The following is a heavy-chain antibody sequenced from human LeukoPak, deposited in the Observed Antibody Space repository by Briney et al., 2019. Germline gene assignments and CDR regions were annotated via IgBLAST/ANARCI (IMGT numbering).Heavy chain of an antibody. CDR3: ARTIRGY. Sequence: GGSLRLSCTASGFSFSNYWMSWVRQAPGKGLEWVANIKEDGSEKHYVDSVKGRFTISRDNAKNSLYLQMNSLRAEDTAVYYCARTIRGYWGQGTLVTVSS. CDR1: GFSFSNYW. D-gene: IGHD3-10*01. V-gene: IGHV3-7*01. CDR2: IKEDGSEK. J-gene: IGHJ4*02.